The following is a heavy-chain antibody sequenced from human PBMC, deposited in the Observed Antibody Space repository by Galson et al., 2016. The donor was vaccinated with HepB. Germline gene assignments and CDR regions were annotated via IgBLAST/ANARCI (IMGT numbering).Heavy chain of an antibody. J-gene: IGHJ5*02. CDR2: INHGGNT. Sequence: SETLSLTCAVYGGSLRGYYWNWIRQSPEKGLEWIGDINHGGNTNYNPSLKSRVSISTDTAKNQFSVKVIYVGGADTAVYYCARGNRPPRSKYYGYNWFDLWGQGTQVIVSS. CDR1: GGSLRGYY. CDR3: ARGNRPPRSKYYGYNWFDL. D-gene: IGHD3-10*01. V-gene: IGHV4-34*01.